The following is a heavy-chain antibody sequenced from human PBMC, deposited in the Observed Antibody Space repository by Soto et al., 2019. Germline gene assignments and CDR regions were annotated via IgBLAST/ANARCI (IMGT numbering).Heavy chain of an antibody. V-gene: IGHV4-34*01. D-gene: IGHD3-10*01. CDR3: ARGYYYGSGSYPLDY. J-gene: IGHJ4*02. Sequence: SETLSLTSAVYGGTFSGYYWSWIRQPPGKGLEWIGEINHSGSTNYNPSLKSRVTISVDTSKNQFSLKLSSVTAADTAVYYCARGYYYGSGSYPLDYWGQGTLVTVSS. CDR2: INHSGST. CDR1: GGTFSGYY.